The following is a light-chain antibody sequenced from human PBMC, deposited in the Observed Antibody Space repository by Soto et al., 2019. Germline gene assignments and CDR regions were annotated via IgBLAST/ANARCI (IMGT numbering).Light chain of an antibody. CDR1: QSISSW. Sequence: DLQMTQFPSTPSASVGDRVTITCRASQSISSWLAWYQQKPGKAPKLLINKASSLESGVPSRFSGSGSGTEFTLTISSLQPDDFATYYCQQYKSHRRTFGQGTKVDIK. CDR2: KAS. J-gene: IGKJ1*01. V-gene: IGKV1-5*03. CDR3: QQYKSHRRT.